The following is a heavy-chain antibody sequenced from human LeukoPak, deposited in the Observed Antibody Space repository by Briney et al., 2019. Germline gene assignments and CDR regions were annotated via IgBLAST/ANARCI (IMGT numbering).Heavy chain of an antibody. V-gene: IGHV3-21*01. D-gene: IGHD3-3*01. Sequence: GGSLRLSCAASGFTFSSYSMNWVRQAPGKGLEWVSSISSSSSYIYYADSVKGRFTISRDNAKNSLYLQMNSLRAEDTAVDYCARDGGLSKFQHWGQGTLVTVSS. CDR1: GFTFSSYS. J-gene: IGHJ1*01. CDR3: ARDGGLSKFQH. CDR2: ISSSSSYI.